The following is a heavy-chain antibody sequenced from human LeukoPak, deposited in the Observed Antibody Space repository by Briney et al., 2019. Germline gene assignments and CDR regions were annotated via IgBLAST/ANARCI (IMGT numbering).Heavy chain of an antibody. Sequence: SETLSLTCTVSGGSISTYYWSWIRQPPGKGLEWIGYTYYSGSTNYNPSLKSRVTISVDTSKNQFSLKLNSVTAADTAVYYCARGKFLRYSSSSQNFDYWGQGTLVTVSS. D-gene: IGHD6-6*01. J-gene: IGHJ4*02. CDR2: TYYSGST. V-gene: IGHV4-59*01. CDR1: GGSISTYY. CDR3: ARGKFLRYSSSSQNFDY.